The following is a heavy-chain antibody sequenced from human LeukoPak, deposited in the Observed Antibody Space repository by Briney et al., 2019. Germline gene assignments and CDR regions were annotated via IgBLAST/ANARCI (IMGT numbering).Heavy chain of an antibody. CDR3: ARDPVGATTINAFDI. D-gene: IGHD1-26*01. CDR2: ISSSSSTI. Sequence: PGGSLRLSCVASGFTFSSYSMNWVRQAPGKGLEWVSYISSSSSTIYYADSVKGRFTFSRDNAKNSLYLQMNSLRAEDTAVYYCARDPVGATTINAFDIWGQGTMVTVSS. CDR1: GFTFSSYS. V-gene: IGHV3-48*01. J-gene: IGHJ3*02.